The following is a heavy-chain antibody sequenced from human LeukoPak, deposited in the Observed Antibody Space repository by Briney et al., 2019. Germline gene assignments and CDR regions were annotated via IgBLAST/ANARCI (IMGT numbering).Heavy chain of an antibody. CDR2: IRSKANSYAT. J-gene: IGHJ6*03. D-gene: IGHD3-3*01. Sequence: PGGSLRLSCAASGFTLSGSAMHWVRQASGKGLEWVGRIRSKANSYATAYAASVKGRFTISRDDSKNTAYLQMNSLKTEDTAVYYCTLEWLTNYYYYMDVWGKGTTVTVSS. CDR1: GFTLSGSA. V-gene: IGHV3-73*01. CDR3: TLEWLTNYYYYMDV.